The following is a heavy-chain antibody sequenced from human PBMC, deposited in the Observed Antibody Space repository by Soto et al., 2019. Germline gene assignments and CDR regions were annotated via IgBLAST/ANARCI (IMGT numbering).Heavy chain of an antibody. D-gene: IGHD6-19*01. J-gene: IGHJ4*02. CDR3: ARGYPPVAGNFDY. V-gene: IGHV1-69*13. CDR1: GGTFSSYA. CDR2: IIPIFGTA. Sequence: EASVKVSCKASGGTFSSYAISWVRQAPGQGLEWMGGIIPIFGTANYAQKFQGRVTITADESTSTAYMELSSLRSEDTAVYYCARGYPPVAGNFDYWGQGTLVTVSS.